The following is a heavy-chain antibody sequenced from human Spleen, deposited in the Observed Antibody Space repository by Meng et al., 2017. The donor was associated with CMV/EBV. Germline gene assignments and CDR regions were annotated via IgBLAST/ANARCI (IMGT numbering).Heavy chain of an antibody. CDR1: GGSIRSGGYY. V-gene: IGHV4-61*08. CDR3: AREVWGSVIFGNGMDV. D-gene: IGHD3/OR15-3a*01. CDR2: IYYSGST. J-gene: IGHJ6*02. Sequence: SETLSLTCTVSGGSIRSGGYYWSWIRQPPGKGLEWIGYIYYSGSTNYNPSLKSRVTISVDTSKNQFSLKLSSVTAADTAVYYCAREVWGSVIFGNGMDVWGQGTTVTVS.